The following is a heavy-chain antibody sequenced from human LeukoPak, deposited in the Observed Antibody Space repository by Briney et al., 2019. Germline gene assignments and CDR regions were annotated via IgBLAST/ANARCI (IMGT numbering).Heavy chain of an antibody. CDR3: ARRPPAYYYYGMDV. Sequence: ASVKVSCKASGYTFTSYGISWVRQAPGQGLEWMGWISAYNGNTNYAQKLQGRVTMTTDTSTSTAYMELRSLRSDDTAVYYCARRPPAYYYYGMDVWGQGTTVTVSS. J-gene: IGHJ6*02. CDR1: GYTFTSYG. V-gene: IGHV1-18*01. CDR2: ISAYNGNT.